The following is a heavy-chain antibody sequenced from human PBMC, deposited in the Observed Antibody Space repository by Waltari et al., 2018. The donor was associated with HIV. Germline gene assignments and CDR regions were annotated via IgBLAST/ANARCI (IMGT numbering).Heavy chain of an antibody. CDR2: VYYSGST. D-gene: IGHD4-17*01. CDR3: APRDYGDYQFDY. CDR1: GGSIISNFYY. J-gene: IGHJ4*02. V-gene: IGHV4-39*01. Sequence: QLQLQESGPGLVKPSETLSLTCTVSGGSIISNFYYWGWNRQPPGKGLEWIGSVYYSGSTYYNPSLKSRVTISVDTSKNQFYLRLRSVTAADTAVYYCAPRDYGDYQFDYWGRGTLVTVSS.